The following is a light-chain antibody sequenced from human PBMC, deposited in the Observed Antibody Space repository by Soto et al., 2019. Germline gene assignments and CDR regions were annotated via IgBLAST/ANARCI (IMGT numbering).Light chain of an antibody. Sequence: EIVMTQSPATLSVSPGARVPLSCRASQSVNNKVAWYQQKPGQAPRPIIYGASSRATGIPDRFGGSGSGTDFTLAISRLEPEDFATYYCQQYTSYPWTFGQGTKVDI. CDR1: QSVNNK. J-gene: IGKJ1*01. CDR3: QQYTSYPWT. CDR2: GAS. V-gene: IGKV3D-15*01.